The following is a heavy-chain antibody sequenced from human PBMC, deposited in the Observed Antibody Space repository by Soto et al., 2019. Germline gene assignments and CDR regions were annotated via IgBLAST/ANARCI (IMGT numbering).Heavy chain of an antibody. J-gene: IGHJ6*02. CDR2: INHSGST. V-gene: IGHV4-34*01. CDR3: ARGWGTIFGVVNKLHYYYYYGMDV. Sequence: SETLSLTCAVYGGSFSGDYWSWIRQPPGKGLEWIGEINHSGSTNYNPSLKSRVTISVDTSKNQFSLKLSSVTAADTAVYYCARGWGTIFGVVNKLHYYYYYGMDVWGQGTTVTVSS. D-gene: IGHD3-3*01. CDR1: GGSFSGDY.